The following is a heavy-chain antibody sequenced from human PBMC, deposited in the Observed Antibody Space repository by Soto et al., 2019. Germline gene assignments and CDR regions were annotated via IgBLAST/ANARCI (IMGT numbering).Heavy chain of an antibody. D-gene: IGHD2-15*01. V-gene: IGHV4-34*01. J-gene: IGHJ4*02. CDR2: INHSGST. Sequence: AETLSVTCAVYGGSFSGYYWSWIRQSPGKGLEWIGEINHSGSTNYNPSLKSRVTISVDTSKNQFSLKLSSVTAADTAVYYCARGYCSGGSCYQPFDYWGQGTLVTVSS. CDR1: GGSFSGYY. CDR3: ARGYCSGGSCYQPFDY.